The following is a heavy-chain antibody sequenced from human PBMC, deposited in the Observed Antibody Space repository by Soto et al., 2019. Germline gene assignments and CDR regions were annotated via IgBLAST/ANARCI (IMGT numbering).Heavy chain of an antibody. CDR3: ARSVEGHFDF. J-gene: IGHJ4*01. CDR1: GFTFSIYS. Sequence: EVQLVESGGGLVQPGGSLGLSCSASGFTFSIYSMNWVRQAPGKGLEWVSYITSDEKTIHYADSVKGRFTISRDNAKNSLYLQMTSLRDEDTAVYYFARSVEGHFDFWGQGTLVTVSS. V-gene: IGHV3-48*02. CDR2: ITSDEKTI. D-gene: IGHD6-19*01.